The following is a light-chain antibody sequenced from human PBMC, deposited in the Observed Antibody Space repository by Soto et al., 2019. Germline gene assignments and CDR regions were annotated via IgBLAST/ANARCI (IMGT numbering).Light chain of an antibody. CDR3: QHYYSSPPM. Sequence: DIVMTQSPDSLAVSLGERATINCKSSQSVLSSSNNKNFLAWYQQKAGQPPKLPIYWASTRESGVPDRFSGGGSGTDFTLTISSLQAEDVAVYYCQHYYSSPPMFGRGTKVEI. CDR2: WAS. CDR1: QSVLSSSNNKNF. V-gene: IGKV4-1*01. J-gene: IGKJ1*01.